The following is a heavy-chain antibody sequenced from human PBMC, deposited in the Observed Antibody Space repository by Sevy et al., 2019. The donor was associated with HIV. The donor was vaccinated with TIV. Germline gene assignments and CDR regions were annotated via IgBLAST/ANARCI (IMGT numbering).Heavy chain of an antibody. CDR3: ARHSHGSGTYYVPFDY. D-gene: IGHD3-10*01. Sequence: SETLSLTCAVSGYSITSGYYWGCIRQPPGKGLEWIGSIYQSGSTHYNPSLKSRVTMSVDTSKNQFSRKLSSVTAADTAVYYCARHSHGSGTYYVPFDYWGQGTLVTVSS. J-gene: IGHJ4*02. CDR2: IYQSGST. V-gene: IGHV4-38-2*01. CDR1: GYSITSGYY.